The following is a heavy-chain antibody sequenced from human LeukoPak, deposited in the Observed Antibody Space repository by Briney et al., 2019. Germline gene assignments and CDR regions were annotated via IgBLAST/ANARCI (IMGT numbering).Heavy chain of an antibody. D-gene: IGHD5-18*01. CDR3: ARDTYTAQEDY. Sequence: GGSLRLSCAASGFTFSSYGMSWVRQAPGKGLEWVSGINWNGGSTGYADSVKGRFTISRDNAENSLYLQMNSLRAEDTALYYCARDTYTAQEDYWGQGTLVTVSS. CDR2: INWNGGST. CDR1: GFTFSSYG. J-gene: IGHJ4*02. V-gene: IGHV3-20*04.